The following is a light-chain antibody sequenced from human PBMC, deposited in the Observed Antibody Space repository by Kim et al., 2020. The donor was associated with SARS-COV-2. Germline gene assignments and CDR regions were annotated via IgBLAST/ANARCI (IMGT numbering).Light chain of an antibody. V-gene: IGLV2-14*04. CDR1: SSAVGGYTY. CDR2: DVS. Sequence: GQSITIPCTGNSSAVGGYTYVSWYQQHPGKAPKLMIYDVSKRPSGVSNRFSGSKSGNTASLTISGLQAEDEADYYCSSYTSSSTWVFGGGTQLTVL. CDR3: SSYTSSSTWV. J-gene: IGLJ3*02.